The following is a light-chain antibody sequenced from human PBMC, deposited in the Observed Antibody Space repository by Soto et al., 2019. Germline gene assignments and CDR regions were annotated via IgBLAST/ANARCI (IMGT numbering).Light chain of an antibody. CDR1: SSDDGGFRY. Sequence: QSALTQPASVSGSPGQSITISCTGTSSDDGGFRYVSWYQQHPGKAPKLIIYEVNNRPSGVSNRFSGSKSGNTASLTISGLQAEDEADYYCSSYTSSTTWVFGGGTKLTVL. V-gene: IGLV2-14*01. J-gene: IGLJ3*02. CDR3: SSYTSSTTWV. CDR2: EVN.